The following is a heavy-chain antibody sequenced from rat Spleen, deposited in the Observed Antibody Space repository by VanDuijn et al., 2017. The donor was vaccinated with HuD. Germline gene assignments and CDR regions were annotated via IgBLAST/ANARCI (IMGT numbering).Heavy chain of an antibody. CDR2: ISYDGSST. D-gene: IGHD1-7*01. CDR1: GFTFSNYG. V-gene: IGHV5-29*01. CDR3: ARGHTLGMDYFDY. Sequence: EVQLVESGGGLVQPGRSLKLSCAAAGFTFSNYGMAWVRQAPTKGLEWVATISYDGSSTYYRDSVKGRSTISRDNAKSTLYLQMNSLRSEDTATYYCARGHTLGMDYFDYWGQGVMVTVSS. J-gene: IGHJ2*01.